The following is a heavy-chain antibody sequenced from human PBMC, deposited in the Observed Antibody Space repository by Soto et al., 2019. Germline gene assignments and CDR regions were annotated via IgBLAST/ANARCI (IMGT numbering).Heavy chain of an antibody. CDR1: GYTFTSYD. CDR2: MNPNSGNT. J-gene: IGHJ4*02. Sequence: ASVKVSCKASGYTFTSYDINWMRQATGQGLEWMGWMNPNSGNTGYAQKFQGRVTMTRNTSISTAYMELSSLRVEDTAMYFCVRDEGNSDSSAAFYWGQGTRVTVSS. V-gene: IGHV1-8*01. CDR3: VRDEGNSDSSAAFY. D-gene: IGHD6-6*01.